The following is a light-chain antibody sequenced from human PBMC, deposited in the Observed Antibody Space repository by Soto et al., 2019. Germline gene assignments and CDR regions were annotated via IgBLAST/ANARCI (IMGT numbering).Light chain of an antibody. V-gene: IGKV3-20*01. CDR2: GTS. CDR1: QSVSSKY. J-gene: IGKJ3*01. Sequence: EIVLTQSPGTLSLSPGERATLSCRASQSVSSKYLAWYQQKPGQAPRVLIYGTSIRASGVPERFSGGGSGTDFTLPIPRLEAEDFAVYYCQQYGSSLFTFGPGTQVDFK. CDR3: QQYGSSLFT.